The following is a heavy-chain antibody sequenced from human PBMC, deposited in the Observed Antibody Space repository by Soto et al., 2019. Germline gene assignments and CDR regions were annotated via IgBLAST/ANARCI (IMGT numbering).Heavy chain of an antibody. Sequence: ASVKVSCKVSGYTLTELSMHWVRQAPGKGLEWMGGFDPEDGETIYAQKFQGRVTMTEDTSTDTAYMELSSLRSEDTAVYYCATSTSVLRYFDWPSWGQGTLVTVSS. CDR2: FDPEDGET. V-gene: IGHV1-24*01. D-gene: IGHD3-9*01. CDR1: GYTLTELS. CDR3: ATSTSVLRYFDWPS. J-gene: IGHJ5*02.